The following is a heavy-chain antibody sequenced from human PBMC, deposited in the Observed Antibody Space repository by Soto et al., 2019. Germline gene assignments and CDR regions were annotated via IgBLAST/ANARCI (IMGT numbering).Heavy chain of an antibody. Sequence: EVQLVESGGGLVQPGGSLKLSCAASGFTFSGSAMHWVRQASGKGLEWVGRIRSKANSYATAYAASVKGRFTISRDDSKNRGYLKMNSPKTEDTAVYYCTRLGRGDGTTWGDYWGQGTLVTVSS. D-gene: IGHD1-1*01. CDR3: TRLGRGDGTTWGDY. J-gene: IGHJ4*02. CDR1: GFTFSGSA. CDR2: IRSKANSYAT. V-gene: IGHV3-73*02.